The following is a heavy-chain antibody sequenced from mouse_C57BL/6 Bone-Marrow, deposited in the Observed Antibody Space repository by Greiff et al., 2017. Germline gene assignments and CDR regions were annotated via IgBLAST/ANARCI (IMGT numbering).Heavy chain of an antibody. CDR3: ARCYYFDY. CDR1: GYTFTSYW. CDR2: IDPSDSYT. J-gene: IGHJ2*01. V-gene: IGHV1-50*01. Sequence: QVQLQQSGAELVKPGASVQLSCKASGYTFTSYWMQWVKQRPGQGLEWIGEIDPSDSYTNYNQKFKGKATLTVDTCSSTAYMQLSSLTSEDSAFYYCARCYYFDYWGQGTTLTVSS.